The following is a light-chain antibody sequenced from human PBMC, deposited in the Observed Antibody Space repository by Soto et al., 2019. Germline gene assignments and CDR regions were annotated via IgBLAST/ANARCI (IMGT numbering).Light chain of an antibody. V-gene: IGKV4-1*01. J-gene: IGKJ1*01. CDR2: WAS. CDR3: QQYYSGRT. Sequence: DIVMTQSPDSLAVSLGERTTINCRSSQSVLHRSKRKNYLAWYQQKAGQPPKLLISWASTRESGVPDRFSGSGSGTDFTLTISSLQAEDVATSYRQQYYSGRTVGRWTKVEI. CDR1: QSVLHRSKRKNY.